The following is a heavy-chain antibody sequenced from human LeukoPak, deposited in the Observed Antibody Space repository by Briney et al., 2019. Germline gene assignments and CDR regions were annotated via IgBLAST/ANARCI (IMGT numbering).Heavy chain of an antibody. J-gene: IGHJ4*02. CDR1: GGAITSHY. V-gene: IGHV4-59*08. CDR3: ASTTTVTLLFDY. CDR2: IYYTGST. Sequence: PSETLSLTCTVSGGAITSHYWSWIRQPPGKGLEWIGHIYYTGSTNYNPSLKSRVTISVDTSKNQFSLKLSSVTAADTAVYYCASTTTVTLLFDYWGQGTLVTVSS. D-gene: IGHD4-17*01.